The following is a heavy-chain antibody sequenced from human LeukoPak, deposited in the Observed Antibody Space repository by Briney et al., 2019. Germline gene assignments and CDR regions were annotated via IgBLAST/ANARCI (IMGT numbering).Heavy chain of an antibody. Sequence: PGGSLRLSCAASGFTFSSYSMNWVRQAPGKGLEWVSSISSSSSYIYYADSVKGRFTISRDSSRNTLYLQMNSLRVDDTAAYYCARGSRSGTLTSAFDIWGQGTIVTVSS. J-gene: IGHJ3*02. CDR1: GFTFSSYS. V-gene: IGHV3-21*04. CDR2: ISSSSSYI. CDR3: ARGSRSGTLTSAFDI. D-gene: IGHD1-26*01.